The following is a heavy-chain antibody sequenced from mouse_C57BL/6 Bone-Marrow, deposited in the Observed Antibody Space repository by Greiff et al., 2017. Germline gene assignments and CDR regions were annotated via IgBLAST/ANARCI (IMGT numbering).Heavy chain of an antibody. CDR3: ARDNYDGSSYDY. J-gene: IGHJ2*01. V-gene: IGHV5-4*01. D-gene: IGHD1-1*01. CDR1: GFTFSSYA. Sequence: EVHLVESGGGLVKPGGSLKLSCAASGFTFSSYAMSWVRQTPEKRLEWVATISDGGSYTYYPDNVKGRFTISRDNAKNNLYLQMSHLKSEDTAMYYCARDNYDGSSYDYWGQGTTLTVSS. CDR2: ISDGGSYT.